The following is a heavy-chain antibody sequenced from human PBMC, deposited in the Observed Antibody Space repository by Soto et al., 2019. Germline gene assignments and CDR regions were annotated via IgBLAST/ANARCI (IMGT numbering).Heavy chain of an antibody. Sequence: QVTLKESGPTLVKPTQTLTLTCTVSGLSLRTTGVGVGWVRQPPGKALEWLALLYWDDDQRYSPSLRSTLTIAXDVSXTXLVLTMTNRDTVDTATYYCVQSRCGGDCLEIYSSHAYNGLDVWGQGTTVTVSS. V-gene: IGHV2-5*02. CDR3: VQSRCGGDCLEIYSSHAYNGLDV. CDR2: LYWDDDQ. J-gene: IGHJ6*02. CDR1: GLSLRTTGVG. D-gene: IGHD2-21*02.